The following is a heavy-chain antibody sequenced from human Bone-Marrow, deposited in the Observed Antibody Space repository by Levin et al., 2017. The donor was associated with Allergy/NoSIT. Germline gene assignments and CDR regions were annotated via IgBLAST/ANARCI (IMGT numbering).Heavy chain of an antibody. D-gene: IGHD3-10*01. CDR2: ISAGRNNI. Sequence: GGSLRLSCAASGFTFSRYHINWVRQAPGKGLEWLSYISAGRNNIYYADSVKGRFTVSRDNGKNSLSLQMNSLRVEDTAVYYYATDGFGEFFLDVWGKGTTVTVSS. CDR1: GFTFSRYH. J-gene: IGHJ6*04. CDR3: ATDGFGEFFLDV. V-gene: IGHV3-48*01.